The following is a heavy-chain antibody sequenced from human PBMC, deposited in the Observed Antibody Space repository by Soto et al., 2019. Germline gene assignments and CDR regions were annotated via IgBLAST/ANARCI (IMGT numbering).Heavy chain of an antibody. CDR1: GYTFTRSG. D-gene: IGHD3-22*01. Sequence: ASVKVSCKASGYTFTRSGISWVRQAPGQGLEWMGWISTYNGDTNYAQTFQGRVTMTTDTPTRTVYMEVRSLRSDDTAVYYCARDLQFYSDSSGYHDVFDIWGQGTMVTVSS. CDR3: ARDLQFYSDSSGYHDVFDI. V-gene: IGHV1-18*01. CDR2: ISTYNGDT. J-gene: IGHJ3*02.